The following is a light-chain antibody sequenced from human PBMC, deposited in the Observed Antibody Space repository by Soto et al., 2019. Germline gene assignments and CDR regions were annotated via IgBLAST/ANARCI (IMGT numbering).Light chain of an antibody. J-gene: IGKJ1*01. CDR2: GAS. CDR1: QSVSNY. CDR3: HQYGGSPQT. V-gene: IGKV3-20*01. Sequence: EIVLTQSPGTLSSSPGERATLSCRASQSVSNYLAWYQRKPGQAPRLLIYGASSRATGIPDRFSGSGSGTDFTLTISRLETEDFAVYYCHQYGGSPQTFGQGTKVDIK.